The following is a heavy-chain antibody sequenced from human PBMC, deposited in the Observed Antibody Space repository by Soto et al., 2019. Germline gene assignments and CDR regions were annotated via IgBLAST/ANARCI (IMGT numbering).Heavy chain of an antibody. J-gene: IGHJ3*02. Sequence: QVQLQESGPGLVKPSETLSLTCTVSGGSISSYYWSWIRQPPGKGLEWVGYIFYSGSTYYNPSLTSGVPILVDTAKNQFSLKVGSVTAADTAVYYCARRYGRAFDIWGQGTMVTVSS. CDR1: GGSISSYY. D-gene: IGHD4-17*01. CDR2: IFYSGST. V-gene: IGHV4-59*08. CDR3: ARRYGRAFDI.